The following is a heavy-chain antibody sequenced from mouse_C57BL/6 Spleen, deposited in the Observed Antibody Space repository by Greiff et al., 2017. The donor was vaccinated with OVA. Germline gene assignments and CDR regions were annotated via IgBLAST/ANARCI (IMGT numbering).Heavy chain of an antibody. CDR3: TRGTRWDYFSC. V-gene: IGHV5-9-1*02. J-gene: IGHJ2*01. CDR1: GFTFSSYA. CDR2: ISSGGDYI. D-gene: IGHD2-3*01. Sequence: EVQLVESGEGLVKPGGSLKLSCAASGFTFSSYAMSWVRQTPEKRLEWVAYISSGGDYIYYADTVKGRCTISRDNARNTLYLQMSSLKSEDTAMYYCTRGTRWDYFSCWGQGTTFTVSS.